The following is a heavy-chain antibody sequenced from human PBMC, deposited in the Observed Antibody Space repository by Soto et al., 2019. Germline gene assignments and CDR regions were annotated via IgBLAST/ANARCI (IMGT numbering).Heavy chain of an antibody. D-gene: IGHD6-13*01. V-gene: IGHV3-23*01. CDR2: ISGSGGST. J-gene: IGHJ3*02. CDR3: AKDRMGAAPGNEHDAFDI. Sequence: GGSLRLSCAASGFTFSSYAMSWVRQAPGKGLEWVSAISGSGGSTYYADSVKGRFTISRDNSKNTLYLQMNSLRAEDTAVYYCAKDRMGAAPGNEHDAFDIWGQGTMVTVSS. CDR1: GFTFSSYA.